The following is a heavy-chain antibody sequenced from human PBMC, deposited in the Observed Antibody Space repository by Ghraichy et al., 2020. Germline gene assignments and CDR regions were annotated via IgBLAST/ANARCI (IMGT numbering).Heavy chain of an antibody. Sequence: SETLSLTCSVSGVSITSSSYYWGWVRQPPGKGLEWIGSLYYSGSIYYNPSLKSRVTISVDTSKNQFSLKRISVTAADTAVYYCARRAVPDYTVTTLFDYWGQGTLVTVSS. CDR2: LYYSGSI. CDR1: GVSITSSSYY. V-gene: IGHV4-39*01. D-gene: IGHD4-17*01. J-gene: IGHJ4*02. CDR3: ARRAVPDYTVTTLFDY.